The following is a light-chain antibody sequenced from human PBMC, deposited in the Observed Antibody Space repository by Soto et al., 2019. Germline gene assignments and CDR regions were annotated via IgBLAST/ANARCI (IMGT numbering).Light chain of an antibody. CDR2: DVS. Sequence: QYALTQPASVSGSPGQSITISCTGTSSDVGGYNYVSWYQQHPGKAPKLMIYDVSNRPSGVSNRFSGSKSGNTASLTISGLQDEDEADYYCSSYTSSSVVFGGGTKLTVL. CDR3: SSYTSSSVV. CDR1: SSDVGGYNY. J-gene: IGLJ2*01. V-gene: IGLV2-14*01.